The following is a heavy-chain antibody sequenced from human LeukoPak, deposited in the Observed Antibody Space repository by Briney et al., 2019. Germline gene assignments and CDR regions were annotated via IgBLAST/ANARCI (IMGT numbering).Heavy chain of an antibody. V-gene: IGHV4-31*03. Sequence: PSQTLSLTCTVSGGSLTSSGNYWSWIRPRPGKDLEWIGSIYKSGSTYHNPSLKSRLTITVVTSKNQFSLRLSSVTAADTAVYYCAGSNCIYDWPYWGQGTLVTVSS. CDR3: AGSNCIYDWPY. CDR1: GGSLTSSGNY. CDR2: IYKSGST. D-gene: IGHD5/OR15-5a*01. J-gene: IGHJ4*02.